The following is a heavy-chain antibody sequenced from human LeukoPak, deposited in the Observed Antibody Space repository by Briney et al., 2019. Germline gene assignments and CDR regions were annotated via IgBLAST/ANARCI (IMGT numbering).Heavy chain of an antibody. CDR3: ARVPYYDILTGYRGFDY. D-gene: IGHD3-9*01. J-gene: IGHJ4*02. V-gene: IGHV4-39*07. Sequence: SETLSLTCTVSGGSITSGTFYWGWTRQPPGKGLEWIGTIHHSGSTSYNPSLQSRATISVDTSNNQFSLKLSSVTAADTAVYYCARVPYYDILTGYRGFDYWGQGTLVTVSS. CDR1: GGSITSGTFY. CDR2: IHHSGST.